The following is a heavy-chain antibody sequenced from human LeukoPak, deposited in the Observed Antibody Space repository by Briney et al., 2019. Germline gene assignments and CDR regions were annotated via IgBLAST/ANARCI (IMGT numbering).Heavy chain of an antibody. J-gene: IGHJ5*02. D-gene: IGHD2-15*01. CDR3: ARRVLGMVAAFDP. CDR2: IYHSGST. CDR1: GGSISSGGYS. Sequence: PSETLSLTCAVSGGSISSGGYSWSWIRQAPGKGLEWIGYIYHSGSTYYNPSLKSRVTISVDTSKNQFSLKLSSVTAADTAVYYCARRVLGMVAAFDPWGQGTLVTVSS. V-gene: IGHV4-30-2*01.